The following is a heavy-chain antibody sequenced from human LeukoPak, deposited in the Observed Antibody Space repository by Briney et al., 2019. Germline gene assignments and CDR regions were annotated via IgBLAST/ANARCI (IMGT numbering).Heavy chain of an antibody. D-gene: IGHD1-26*01. CDR1: GFTFSSHA. Sequence: AGGSLRLSCSVSGFTFSSHAMHWVRQAPGKGLECVAYISYDGSFQYHADSVKGRFTISRDNSKDILYLQMNSPRVDDSATYYCVGEVGSRQMNSWGQGTLVTVSS. CDR3: VGEVGSRQMNS. J-gene: IGHJ5*02. CDR2: ISYDGSFQ. V-gene: IGHV3-30-3*01.